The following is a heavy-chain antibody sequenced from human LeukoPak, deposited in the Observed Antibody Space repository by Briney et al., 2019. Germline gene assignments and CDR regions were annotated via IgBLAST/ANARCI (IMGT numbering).Heavy chain of an antibody. CDR1: GFTFSAFW. CDR3: ARDLGEGGFDY. J-gene: IGHJ4*02. V-gene: IGHV3-74*01. D-gene: IGHD3-16*01. Sequence: PGGSLRLSCAASGFTFSAFWMHWVRQAPGKGLVWVSRINSDDSRTTYADSVKGRFTISRDNAKNTLYLQMNSLRAEDTAVYYCARDLGEGGFDYWGQGTLVTVSS. CDR2: INSDDSRT.